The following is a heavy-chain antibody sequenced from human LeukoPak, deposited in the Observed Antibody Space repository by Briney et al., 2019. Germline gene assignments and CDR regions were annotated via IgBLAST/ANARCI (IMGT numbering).Heavy chain of an antibody. D-gene: IGHD3-16*01. CDR2: IYSGGST. CDR1: GFTVSSNY. CDR3: ARDQGGGVFDI. J-gene: IGHJ3*02. Sequence: PGGSLRLSCAASGFTVSSNYMSWVRRAPGKGLEWLSVIYSGGSTYYADSVKGRFTISRDNAKKSLYLEMYSLRAEDTAVYYCARDQGGGVFDIWGQGTMVTVSS. V-gene: IGHV3-53*01.